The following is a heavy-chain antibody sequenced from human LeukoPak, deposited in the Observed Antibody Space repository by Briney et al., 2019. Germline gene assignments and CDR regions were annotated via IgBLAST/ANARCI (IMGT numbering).Heavy chain of an antibody. CDR3: ARAGYCSDGKCYTFDY. D-gene: IGHD2-15*01. CDR2: INPNSGGT. CDR1: GYSFTAYP. J-gene: IGHJ4*02. V-gene: IGHV1-2*02. Sequence: GASVKVSCKASGYSFTAYPMHWVRQAPGQGLEWMGWINPNSGGTDCAQRFQGRVTMTRDTSITMLYMEMSSLTPDDTAVYYCARAGYCSDGKCYTFDYWGQGTLVTVSS.